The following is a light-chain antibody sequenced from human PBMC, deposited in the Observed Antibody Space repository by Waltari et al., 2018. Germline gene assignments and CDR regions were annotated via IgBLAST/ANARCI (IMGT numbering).Light chain of an antibody. CDR3: QQYDISPLT. Sequence: EIVLTQSTGTLSLSPGERATVSFRASQTVRTTYLAWYQQKPGQAPTLLLYGASSMATGLPDRFSGSGSGTDFSLTISSLEPEDFAVYYCQQYDISPLTFGGGTKVEIK. CDR2: GAS. V-gene: IGKV3-20*01. J-gene: IGKJ4*01. CDR1: QTVRTTY.